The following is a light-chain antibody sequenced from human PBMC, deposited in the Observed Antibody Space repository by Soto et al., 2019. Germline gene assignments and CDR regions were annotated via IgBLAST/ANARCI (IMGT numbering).Light chain of an antibody. J-gene: IGLJ1*01. Sequence: QSALTQPASVSGSPGQSVTISCTGTSTDFVSYNRVSWYQQPPGTAPKLIIYEASNRPSGVPDRFSGSKSGNTASLTISGLQAADEADYYCSLYTSKNTYVFGAGTKVTVL. CDR3: SLYTSKNTYV. CDR1: STDFVSYNR. CDR2: EAS. V-gene: IGLV2-18*01.